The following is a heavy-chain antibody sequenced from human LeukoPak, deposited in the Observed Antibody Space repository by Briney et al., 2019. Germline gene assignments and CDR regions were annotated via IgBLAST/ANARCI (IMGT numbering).Heavy chain of an antibody. D-gene: IGHD1-1*01. Sequence: GGSLRLSCAASGLTFSSYAMTWVRQAPGKGLEWVSGISTAGTNTYYANSVKGRFTISRDNSKNTLYLQLNSLRAEDTAIYYCAKASPGGTRYGMDVWGQGTTVTVSS. CDR2: ISTAGTNT. V-gene: IGHV3-23*01. CDR1: GLTFSSYA. CDR3: AKASPGGTRYGMDV. J-gene: IGHJ6*02.